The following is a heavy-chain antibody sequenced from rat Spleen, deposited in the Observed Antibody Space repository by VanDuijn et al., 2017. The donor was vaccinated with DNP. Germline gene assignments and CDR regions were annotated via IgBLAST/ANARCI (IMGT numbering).Heavy chain of an antibody. CDR3: TTALQWPDY. CDR2: ISSGDGTT. J-gene: IGHJ2*01. D-gene: IGHD1-1*01. CDR1: GITFSDHN. V-gene: IGHV5-27*01. Sequence: EVQLVESGGGLVQPGRSMKLSCAVSGITFSDHNMAWVRQAPTKGLEWVAYISSGDGTTYYRDSVKGRFTISRDNAKSTLYLQMDSLRSEDTAIYYCTTALQWPDYWGQGVMVTVSS.